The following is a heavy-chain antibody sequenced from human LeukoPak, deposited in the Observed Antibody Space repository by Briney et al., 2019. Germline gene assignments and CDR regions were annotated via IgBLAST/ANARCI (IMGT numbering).Heavy chain of an antibody. CDR2: ISYDGSNK. CDR1: GFTFSSYG. CDR3: AKEHGDYYYYGMDV. D-gene: IGHD4-17*01. J-gene: IGHJ6*02. Sequence: PGGSLRLSCAASGFTFSSYGMHWVRQAPGKGLEWVAVISYDGSNKYYADSVKGRFTISRDNSKNTLYLQMNSLRAEDTAVYYCAKEHGDYYYYGMDVWGQGTTVTVSS. V-gene: IGHV3-30*18.